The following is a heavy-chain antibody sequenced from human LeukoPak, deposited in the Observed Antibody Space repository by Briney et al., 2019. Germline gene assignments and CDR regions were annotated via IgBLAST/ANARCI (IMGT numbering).Heavy chain of an antibody. V-gene: IGHV1-69*05. CDR1: GGTFSSYA. Sequence: SVKVSCKASGGTFSSYAISWVRQAPGQGLEWMGGIIPIFGTANYAQKFQGRVTMTRDTSISTAYMELSRLRSDDTAVYYCARDPPYYYHDSSGYLTYYFDYWGQGTLVTVSS. CDR3: ARDPPYYYHDSSGYLTYYFDY. CDR2: IIPIFGTA. D-gene: IGHD3-22*01. J-gene: IGHJ4*02.